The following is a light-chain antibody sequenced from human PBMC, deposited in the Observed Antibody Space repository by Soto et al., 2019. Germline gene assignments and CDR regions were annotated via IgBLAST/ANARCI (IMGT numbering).Light chain of an antibody. Sequence: EIVMTQSPATLSVSPGESATLSCRASQSVNSNLAWYQQKPGQAPRLLIFGASTRATGIPARFSGSGSGTEFTLTISSLQSEDFAVYYCQQYNDWPRTFGQGTKVEIQ. CDR1: QSVNSN. CDR3: QQYNDWPRT. J-gene: IGKJ1*01. V-gene: IGKV3-15*01. CDR2: GAS.